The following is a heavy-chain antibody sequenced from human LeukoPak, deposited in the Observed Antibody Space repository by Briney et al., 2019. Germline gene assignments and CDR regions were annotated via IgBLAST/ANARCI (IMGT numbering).Heavy chain of an antibody. CDR1: GYTFTSYY. J-gene: IGHJ6*02. V-gene: IGHV1-18*04. D-gene: IGHD2-2*01. Sequence: GASVKVSCKPSGYTFTSYYMHWVRQVPGQGLEWMGWISAYNGNTNYAQKLQGRVTMTTDTSTSTAYMELRSLRSDDTAVYYCARDLASYQLRPFYGMDVWGQGTTVTVSS. CDR2: ISAYNGNT. CDR3: ARDLASYQLRPFYGMDV.